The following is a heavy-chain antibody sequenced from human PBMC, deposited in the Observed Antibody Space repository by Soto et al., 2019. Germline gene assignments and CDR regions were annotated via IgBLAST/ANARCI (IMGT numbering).Heavy chain of an antibody. CDR2: MSYDGSDT. CDR3: TIVRVADSPLDH. J-gene: IGHJ4*02. D-gene: IGHD3-10*02. CDR1: GFIFSNNG. Sequence: PGGSLRLSCVVSGFIFSNNGMHWVRQTPDKGLEWVAFMSYDGSDTFYADSVKGRFTISRDNSKNTLFLHMSNLRAEDTAMYYCTIVRVADSPLDHWGQGTLVTVSS. V-gene: IGHV3-30*02.